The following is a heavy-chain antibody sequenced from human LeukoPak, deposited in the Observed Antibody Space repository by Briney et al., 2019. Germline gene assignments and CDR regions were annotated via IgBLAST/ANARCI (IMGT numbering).Heavy chain of an antibody. CDR1: GGSISSSSYY. J-gene: IGHJ4*02. CDR3: ARVVLGYYYGSGSSPTFDY. CDR2: IYYSGST. V-gene: IGHV4-61*05. Sequence: SETLSLTCTVSGGSISSSSYYWGWIRQPPGKGLEWIGYIYYSGSTNYNPSLKSRVTISVDTSKNQFSLKLSSVTAADTAVYYCARVVLGYYYGSGSSPTFDYWGQGTLVTVSS. D-gene: IGHD3-10*01.